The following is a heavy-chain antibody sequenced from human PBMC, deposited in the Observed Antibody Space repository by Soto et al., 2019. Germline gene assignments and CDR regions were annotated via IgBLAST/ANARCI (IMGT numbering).Heavy chain of an antibody. CDR3: VRAAAAEIYTLSLHAALPTAVQ. J-gene: IGHJ1*01. V-gene: IGHV1-69*13. D-gene: IGHD4-4*01. CDR2: IVPIYRTA. Sequence: AAVKVSCKASGGTFGSSRLNWGRQAPGQGLEWVGGIVPIYRTADYAQKFQGRVTITADESARTSYMELRSLKSQDTAVYYCVRAAAAEIYTLSLHAALPTAVQ. CDR1: GGTFGSSR.